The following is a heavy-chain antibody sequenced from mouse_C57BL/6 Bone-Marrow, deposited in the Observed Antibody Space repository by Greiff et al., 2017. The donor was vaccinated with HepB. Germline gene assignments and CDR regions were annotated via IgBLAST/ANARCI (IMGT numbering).Heavy chain of an antibody. V-gene: IGHV1-19*01. Sequence: EVQLQQSGPVLVKPGASVKMSCKASGYTFTDYYMNWVKQSHGKSLEWIGVINPYNGGTSYNQKFKGKATLTVDKSSSTAYMELNSLTSEDSAVYYCASSGTGFDYWGQGTTLTVSS. CDR1: GYTFTDYY. D-gene: IGHD3-1*01. CDR3: ASSGTGFDY. J-gene: IGHJ2*01. CDR2: INPYNGGT.